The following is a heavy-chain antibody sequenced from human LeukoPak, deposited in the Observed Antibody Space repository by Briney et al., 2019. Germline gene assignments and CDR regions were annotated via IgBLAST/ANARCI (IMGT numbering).Heavy chain of an antibody. CDR3: ARHGYEGWFDP. CDR1: GGSISSYY. D-gene: IGHD5-18*01. Sequence: PSETLSLTCTVSGGSISSYYWSWIRQPPGKGLEWIGYIYYSGSTNYNPSLKSRVTISVDTSKNQFSLKLSSVTAADTAVYYCARHGYEGWFDPWGQGTLVTVSS. CDR2: IYYSGST. V-gene: IGHV4-59*08. J-gene: IGHJ5*02.